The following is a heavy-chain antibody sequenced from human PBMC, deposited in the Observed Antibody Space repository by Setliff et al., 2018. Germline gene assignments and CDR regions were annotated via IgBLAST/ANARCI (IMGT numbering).Heavy chain of an antibody. CDR1: GDSLSSSY. J-gene: IGHJ5*02. V-gene: IGHV4-59*08. CDR3: ARRVLECGRTACPLGGSYNWFDP. CDR2: FSYGVST. D-gene: IGHD3-3*01. Sequence: SETLSLTCTVSGDSLSSSYWSWIRQPPGKGLEWIGRFSYGVSTIYNPSLGSRVTFSVDTSKNQFSLKLTSVTAADTAVYYCARRVLECGRTACPLGGSYNWFDPWGQGIGVTVS.